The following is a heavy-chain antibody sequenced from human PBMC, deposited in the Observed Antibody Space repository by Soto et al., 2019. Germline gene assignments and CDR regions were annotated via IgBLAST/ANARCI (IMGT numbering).Heavy chain of an antibody. J-gene: IGHJ5*02. V-gene: IGHV4-39*01. CDR1: GDSIISSDFY. CDR2: IFYLGSS. Sequence: SETLSLTCTVSGDSIISSDFYWGWVRQPPGKGLEWIGSIFYLGSSYYNPSLKSRVTMSVDTSKNQFSLRLRSVTAADTALYFCARHLLALCKNNWFDPWGQGIMLTVSS. CDR3: ARHLLALCKNNWFDP. D-gene: IGHD3-3*02.